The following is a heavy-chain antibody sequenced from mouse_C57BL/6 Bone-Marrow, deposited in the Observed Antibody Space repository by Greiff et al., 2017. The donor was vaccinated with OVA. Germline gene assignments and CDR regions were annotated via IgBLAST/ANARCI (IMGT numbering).Heavy chain of an antibody. CDR3: AREGDYAWYFDV. D-gene: IGHD2-4*01. CDR1: GSTFTSYW. Sequence: QQPGAELVKPGASVKMSCKASGSTFTSYWITWVTQRPGQGLEWIGDIYPGSGSTNYNEKFKSKATLTVDTSSSTAYMQLSSLTSEDSAVYYCAREGDYAWYFDVWGTGTTVTVSS. V-gene: IGHV1-55*01. CDR2: IYPGSGST. J-gene: IGHJ1*03.